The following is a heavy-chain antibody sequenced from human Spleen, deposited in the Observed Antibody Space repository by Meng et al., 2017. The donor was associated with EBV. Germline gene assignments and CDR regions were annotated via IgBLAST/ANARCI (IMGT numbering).Heavy chain of an antibody. CDR2: IYHSGIT. D-gene: IGHD2-21*01. V-gene: IGHV4-4*02. J-gene: IGHJ4*02. Sequence: VDRQGARPGPGQPSGTLSPTSAVSGGSLESNNWWTWVRQPPGKGLEWIGEIYHSGITNYNPSLESRVTISVDKSNSHFSLRLTSVTAADTAIYYCARRDIGLIAWSPERSDYWGQGTLVTVSS. CDR3: ARRDIGLIAWSPERSDY. CDR1: GGSLESNNW.